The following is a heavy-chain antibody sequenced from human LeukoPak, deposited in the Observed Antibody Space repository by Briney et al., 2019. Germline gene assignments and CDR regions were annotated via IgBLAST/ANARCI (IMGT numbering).Heavy chain of an antibody. CDR2: IVVGSGNT. Sequence: GTSVKVSCKASGFTFTISAMQWVRQARGQRLEWIGWIVVGSGNTNYAQKFQERVTITRDMSTSTAYMELSSLRSEDTAVYYCAARRYYYYMDVWGKGTTVTVSS. J-gene: IGHJ6*03. CDR3: AARRYYYYMDV. V-gene: IGHV1-58*02. CDR1: GFTFTISA.